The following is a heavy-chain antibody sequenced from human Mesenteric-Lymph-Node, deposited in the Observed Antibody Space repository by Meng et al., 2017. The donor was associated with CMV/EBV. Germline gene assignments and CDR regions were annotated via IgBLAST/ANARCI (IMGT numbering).Heavy chain of an antibody. J-gene: IGHJ4*02. Sequence: SVKVSCKASGGTFSSYAISWVRQAPGQGLEWMGGIIPIFGTANYAQKLQGRVTMTTDTSTSTAYMELRSLRSDDTAVYYCARDRIAAAGRFDYWGQGTLVTVSS. CDR2: IIPIFGTA. D-gene: IGHD6-13*01. V-gene: IGHV1-69*05. CDR3: ARDRIAAAGRFDY. CDR1: GGTFSSYA.